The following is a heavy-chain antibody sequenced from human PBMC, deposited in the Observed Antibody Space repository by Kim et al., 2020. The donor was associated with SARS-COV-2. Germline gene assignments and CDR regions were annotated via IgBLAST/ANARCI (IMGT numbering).Heavy chain of an antibody. V-gene: IGHV3-23*01. Sequence: GGSLRLSCAASGFTFSSYAMSWVRQAPGKGLEWVSAISGSGGSTYYADSVKGRFTISRDNSKNTLYLQMNSLRAEDTAVYYCAKDFPRDSSGYYGWFDPWGQGTLVTVSS. CDR3: AKDFPRDSSGYYGWFDP. J-gene: IGHJ5*02. D-gene: IGHD3-22*01. CDR1: GFTFSSYA. CDR2: ISGSGGST.